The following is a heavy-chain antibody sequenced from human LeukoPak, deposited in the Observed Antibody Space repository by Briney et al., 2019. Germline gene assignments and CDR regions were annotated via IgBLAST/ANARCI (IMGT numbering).Heavy chain of an antibody. CDR1: GFTFSDYY. J-gene: IGHJ4*02. D-gene: IGHD1-26*01. Sequence: PGGSLRLSWAASGFTFSDYYMSWIRQAPGKGLEWVSYISSSGSTIYYADSVKGRFTISRDNAKNTLYLQMNSLRAEDTAVYYCARSGSYLPSFDYWGQGTLVTVSS. V-gene: IGHV3-11*01. CDR2: ISSSGSTI. CDR3: ARSGSYLPSFDY.